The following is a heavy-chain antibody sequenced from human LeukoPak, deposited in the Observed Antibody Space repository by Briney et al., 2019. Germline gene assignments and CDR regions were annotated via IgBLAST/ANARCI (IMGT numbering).Heavy chain of an antibody. CDR3: ASVIEVGIWLFDC. Sequence: SETLSLTCAVYGGSFSGFYWSWIRQPPGKGLEWIGEIHHSGSTNYNPSLKSRVTISVDTSKNQFSLKLSSVTAADTAVYYCASVIEVGIWLFDCWGQGTLVTVSS. D-gene: IGHD3-9*01. V-gene: IGHV4-34*01. CDR2: IHHSGST. CDR1: GGSFSGFY. J-gene: IGHJ4*02.